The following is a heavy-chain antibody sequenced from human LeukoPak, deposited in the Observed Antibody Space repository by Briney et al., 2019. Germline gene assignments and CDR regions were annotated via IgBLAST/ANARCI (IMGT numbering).Heavy chain of an antibody. V-gene: IGHV3-21*01. Sequence: PGGSLRLSCAASGFTFSSYSMNWVRQAPRKGLEWVSSISSSSSYIYYADSVKGRFTISRDNAKNSLYLQMNSLRAEDTAVYYCARAFIVAATMWLDYWGQGTLVTVSS. J-gene: IGHJ4*02. CDR1: GFTFSSYS. CDR2: ISSSSSYI. CDR3: ARAFIVAATMWLDY. D-gene: IGHD1-26*01.